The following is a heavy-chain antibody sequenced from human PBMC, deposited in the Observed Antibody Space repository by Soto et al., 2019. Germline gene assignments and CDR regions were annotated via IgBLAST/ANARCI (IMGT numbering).Heavy chain of an antibody. CDR2: VSGGGGTT. J-gene: IGHJ4*02. CDR3: AKSFSSDWYDYFDY. Sequence: GGSLRLSCAASGFTFGTFAMSWVRQAPGKGLEWVSAVSGGGGTTYYADSVKGRFTISRDKSKNTLYLQMNSLTAEATALYYCAKSFSSDWYDYFDYWGQGTLVTVPS. D-gene: IGHD6-13*01. CDR1: GFTFGTFA. V-gene: IGHV3-23*01.